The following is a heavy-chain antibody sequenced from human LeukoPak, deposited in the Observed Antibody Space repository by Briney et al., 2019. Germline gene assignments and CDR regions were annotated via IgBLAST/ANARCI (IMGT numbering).Heavy chain of an antibody. J-gene: IGHJ4*02. Sequence: ASVKVSCKASGYTFTTYDINWVRQATGQGLEWMGWMNPHRSNTGYAQNFQGRVTMTWNTAISTAYMELSSLRSEDTAVYYCARGGSWFGELFWDYWGQGTLVTVSS. D-gene: IGHD3-10*01. CDR3: ARGGSWFGELFWDY. CDR2: MNPHRSNT. CDR1: GYTFTTYD. V-gene: IGHV1-8*01.